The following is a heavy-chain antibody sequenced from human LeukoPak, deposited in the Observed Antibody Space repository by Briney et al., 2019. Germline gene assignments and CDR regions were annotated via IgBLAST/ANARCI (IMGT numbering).Heavy chain of an antibody. CDR3: APAYGDYDY. CDR1: GFTFSSYS. Sequence: GGSLRLSCAASGFTFSSYSMNWVRQATGKGLEWVSSISSSSSSIYYADSVKGRFTISRDNAKNSLYLQMNSLRAEDTAVYYCAPAYGDYDYWGQGTLVTVSS. J-gene: IGHJ4*02. CDR2: ISSSSSSI. V-gene: IGHV3-21*01. D-gene: IGHD4-17*01.